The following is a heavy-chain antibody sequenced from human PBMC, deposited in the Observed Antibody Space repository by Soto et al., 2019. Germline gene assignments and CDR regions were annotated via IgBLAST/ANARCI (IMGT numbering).Heavy chain of an antibody. Sequence: QVQLVESGGGVVQPGRSLRLSCAASGFTFSSYAMHWVRQAPGKGLEWVAVISYDGSNKYYADSVKGRFTISRDNSKNTLYLQMNSLRAEDTAVYYCAREGLGPAATPWFDYWGQGTLVTVSS. D-gene: IGHD2-2*02. V-gene: IGHV3-30-3*01. CDR3: AREGLGPAATPWFDY. CDR1: GFTFSSYA. CDR2: ISYDGSNK. J-gene: IGHJ4*02.